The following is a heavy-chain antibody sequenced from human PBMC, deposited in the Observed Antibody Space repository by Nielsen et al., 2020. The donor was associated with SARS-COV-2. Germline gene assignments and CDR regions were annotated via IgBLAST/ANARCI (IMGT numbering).Heavy chain of an antibody. D-gene: IGHD3-16*01. CDR3: ARGGRITFGGADDAFDI. CDR2: IYHSGRT. Sequence: SDTLSLTCAVSGVSIISGGYSWCWIRQPPGKGLEWIGYIYHSGRTYYNPSLKSRVTISVDRSKNQFSLKLSSVTAADTAVYYCARGGRITFGGADDAFDIWGQGTMVTVSS. CDR1: GVSIISGGYS. V-gene: IGHV4-30-2*01. J-gene: IGHJ3*02.